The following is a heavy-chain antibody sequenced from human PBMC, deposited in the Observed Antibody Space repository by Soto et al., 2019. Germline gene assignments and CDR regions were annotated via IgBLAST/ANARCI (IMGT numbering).Heavy chain of an antibody. CDR2: LSHDGSSE. Sequence: GGSLRLSFAASGFPFSSQSLHWVRQAPGKGLEWVAVLSHDGSSEYYADSVKGRFTISRDTSANMLFLHMNNLRTEDTAVYYCASGQAFYYDTSRYWGQGTVVTVSS. CDR1: GFPFSSQS. V-gene: IGHV3-30-3*01. J-gene: IGHJ4*02. CDR3: ASGQAFYYDTSRY. D-gene: IGHD3-22*01.